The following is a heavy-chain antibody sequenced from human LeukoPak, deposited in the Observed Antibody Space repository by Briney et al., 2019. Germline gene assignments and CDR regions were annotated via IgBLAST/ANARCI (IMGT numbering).Heavy chain of an antibody. CDR1: GLTFSIYA. CDR3: AREGTVVTAIVPNYDY. J-gene: IGHJ4*02. Sequence: PGRSLRLSCAASGLTFSIYAMHWVRQAPGKGLEWVAVISYDGSNKYYADSVKGRFTISRDNSKNTLYLQMNSLRAEDTAVYYCAREGTVVTAIVPNYDYWGQGTLVTVSS. CDR2: ISYDGSNK. D-gene: IGHD2-21*02. V-gene: IGHV3-30-3*01.